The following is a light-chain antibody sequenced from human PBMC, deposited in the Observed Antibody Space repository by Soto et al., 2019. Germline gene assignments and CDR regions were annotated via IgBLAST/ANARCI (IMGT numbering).Light chain of an antibody. J-gene: IGKJ5*01. V-gene: IGKV4-1*01. CDR3: QQYDGSPIT. CDR1: QSLLSRADNNNY. CDR2: WAS. Sequence: DIVMTQSPDSLAVSLGERATINCKSSQSLLSRADNNNYLAWFQKKPGQPPKLLIYWASTRESGVPDRFSGSGSGIDFTLTISSLQAEDVAVYYCQQYDGSPITFGQGTRLEIK.